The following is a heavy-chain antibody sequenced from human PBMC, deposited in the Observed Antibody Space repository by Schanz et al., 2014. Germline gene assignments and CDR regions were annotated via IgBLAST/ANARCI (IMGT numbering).Heavy chain of an antibody. CDR2: ISNTGTFI. J-gene: IGHJ4*02. CDR1: GFTFSDHY. Sequence: QVQLVESGGGLVKPGGSLRLSCAASGFTFSDHYMAWIRQAPGKGLEWVSIISNTGTFIYYADSVRGRFVISRDNAKSSLFLQMKGLRAEDTAVYYCVRDAYLQIRGTVFDSGGPGNLVTVSS. D-gene: IGHD1-1*01. CDR3: VRDAYLQIRGTVFDS. V-gene: IGHV3-11*01.